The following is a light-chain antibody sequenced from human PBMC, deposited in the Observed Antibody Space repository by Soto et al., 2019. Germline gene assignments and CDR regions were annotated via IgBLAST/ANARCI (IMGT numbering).Light chain of an antibody. J-gene: IGLJ2*01. Sequence: QSSLTQPASVSGSPGQSITISCTGTSSDVGSYNLVSWYQQHPGKAPKLMIYEGSKRPSGVSNRFSGSKSGNTASLTISGLQAEDEADYYCGTWDSSLTIGVIFGGGTKLTVL. CDR1: SSDVGSYNL. CDR2: EGS. V-gene: IGLV2-23*01. CDR3: GTWDSSLTIGVI.